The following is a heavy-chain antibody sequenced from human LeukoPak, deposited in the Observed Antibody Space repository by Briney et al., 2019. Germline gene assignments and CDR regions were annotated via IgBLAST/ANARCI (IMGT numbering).Heavy chain of an antibody. CDR1: GFAFSTYS. J-gene: IGHJ3*02. CDR3: AKDREIVVATDAFDI. D-gene: IGHD3-22*01. CDR2: ISGSGGST. Sequence: PGGSLRLSCVASGFAFSTYSMNWVRQAPGKGLEWVSAISGSGGSTYYADSVKGRFTISRDNSKNTLYLQMNSLRAEDTAVYYCAKDREIVVATDAFDIWGQGTMVTVSS. V-gene: IGHV3-23*01.